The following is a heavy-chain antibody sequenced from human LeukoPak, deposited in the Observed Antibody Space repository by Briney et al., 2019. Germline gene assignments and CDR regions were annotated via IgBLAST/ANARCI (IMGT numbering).Heavy chain of an antibody. CDR1: GYTFTGYY. D-gene: IGHD5-12*01. Sequence: ASVKVSCKASGYTFTGYYMHWVRQAPGQGLEWMGWINPNSGGTNYAQKFQGRVTMTRDTSISTAYMELSRLRSDDTAVYYCAITKPRDGYNEQMTFDYWGQGTLVTVSS. CDR3: AITKPRDGYNEQMTFDY. V-gene: IGHV1-2*02. CDR2: INPNSGGT. J-gene: IGHJ4*02.